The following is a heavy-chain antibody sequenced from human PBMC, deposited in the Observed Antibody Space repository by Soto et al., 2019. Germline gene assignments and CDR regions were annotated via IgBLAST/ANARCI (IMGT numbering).Heavy chain of an antibody. CDR2: IYYSGST. Sequence: SETLSLTCTVSGGSISSYYWSWIRQPPGKGLEWIGYIYYSGSTNYNPSLKSRVTISVDTSKNQFSLKLSSVTAADTAVYYCASYSPYSSGGTHFDYWGQGTLVTVSS. CDR3: ASYSPYSSGGTHFDY. V-gene: IGHV4-59*01. D-gene: IGHD6-19*01. CDR1: GGSISSYY. J-gene: IGHJ4*02.